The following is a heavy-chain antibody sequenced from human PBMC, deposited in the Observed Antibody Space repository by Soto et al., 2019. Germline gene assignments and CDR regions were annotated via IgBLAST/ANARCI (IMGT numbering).Heavy chain of an antibody. CDR1: GGSISSGDYY. D-gene: IGHD3-3*01. Sequence: SETLSLTCTVSGGSISSGDYYWSWIRQPPGRGLEWIGYIYYSGSTYYNPSLKSRVTISVDTSKNQFSLKLSSVTAADTAVYYCARDSRLSSRTSYYDFWSGQFDYWGQGTLVTVSS. V-gene: IGHV4-30-4*01. J-gene: IGHJ4*02. CDR2: IYYSGST. CDR3: ARDSRLSSRTSYYDFWSGQFDY.